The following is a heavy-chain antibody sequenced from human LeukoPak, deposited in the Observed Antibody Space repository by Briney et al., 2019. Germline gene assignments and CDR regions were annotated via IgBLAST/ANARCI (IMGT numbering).Heavy chain of an antibody. Sequence: PSETLSLTCTVSGGSISSYYWSWIRQPPGKGLEWIGYIYYSGSTNYNPSLKSRVTISVDTSKNQFSLKLTSVTAADTAVYYCARPGDCSSTTCSLYFQLWGQGTLVTVSS. D-gene: IGHD2-2*01. J-gene: IGHJ1*01. CDR2: IYYSGST. V-gene: IGHV4-59*12. CDR1: GGSISSYY. CDR3: ARPGDCSSTTCSLYFQL.